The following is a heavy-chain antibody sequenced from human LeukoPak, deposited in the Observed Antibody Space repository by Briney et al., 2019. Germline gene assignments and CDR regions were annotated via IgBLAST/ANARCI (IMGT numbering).Heavy chain of an antibody. V-gene: IGHV3-20*04. CDR3: ARDHCSSTTCYFED. D-gene: IGHD2-2*01. CDR1: GFTFNDFG. CDR2: ISWNDANT. J-gene: IGHJ4*02. Sequence: GGSLTLSCVASGFTFNDFGLSWVRQVPGRGLEWVARISWNDANTGYADSVKSRFTISRDNAENSLFLQMNSLTADDTALYYCARDHCSSTTCYFEDWGQGTLVTVSS.